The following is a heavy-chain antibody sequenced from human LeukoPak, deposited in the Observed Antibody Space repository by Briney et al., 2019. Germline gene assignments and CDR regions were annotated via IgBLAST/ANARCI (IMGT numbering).Heavy chain of an antibody. CDR3: VRGGAIRVTGMTPFDY. CDR2: TYYRSKWYN. J-gene: IGHJ4*02. CDR1: GDSVSSNSAI. D-gene: IGHD1-20*01. Sequence: SQTLSLTCAISGDSVSSNSAIWNWIRQSPSRGLEWLGRTYYRSKWYNDYAVSVKSRITINPDTSENQLSLQLNSVTPEDTATYYCVRGGAIRVTGMTPFDYWGQGTPVTVSS. V-gene: IGHV6-1*01.